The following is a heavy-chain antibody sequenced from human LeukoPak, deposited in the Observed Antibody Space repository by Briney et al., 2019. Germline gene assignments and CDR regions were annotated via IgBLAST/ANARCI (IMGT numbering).Heavy chain of an antibody. D-gene: IGHD2-15*01. CDR2: IITIFGTA. Sequence: SVKVSCKASGGTFSSYAISWVRQAPGQGLEWMGGIITIFGTANYAQKFQGRVTITADESTSTAYMELSSLRSEDTAVYYCARLVVVVGGDMDVWGKGTTVTISS. CDR3: ARLVVVVGGDMDV. CDR1: GGTFSSYA. J-gene: IGHJ6*03. V-gene: IGHV1-69*13.